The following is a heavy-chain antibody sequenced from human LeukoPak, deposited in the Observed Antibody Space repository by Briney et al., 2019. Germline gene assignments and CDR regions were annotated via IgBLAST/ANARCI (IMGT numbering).Heavy chain of an antibody. D-gene: IGHD3-3*01. CDR2: IKQDGGEK. J-gene: IGHJ5*02. V-gene: IGHV3-7*01. CDR3: ARINAQSHNFWSGYPHGWFDP. Sequence: GGSLRLSCAASGFTFTTYWMTWVRQAPGKGLEWVANIKQDGGEKYYVDSVKGRFTISRDNGKNSLYLEMNSARAEDTAVYYCARINAQSHNFWSGYPHGWFDPWGQGTLVTVPS. CDR1: GFTFTTYW.